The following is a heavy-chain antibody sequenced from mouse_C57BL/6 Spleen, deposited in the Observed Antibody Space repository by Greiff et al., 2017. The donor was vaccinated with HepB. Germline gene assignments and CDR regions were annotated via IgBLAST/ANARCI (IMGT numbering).Heavy chain of an antibody. CDR1: GYTFTSYW. CDR2: IYPGSGST. J-gene: IGHJ3*01. V-gene: IGHV1-55*01. D-gene: IGHD2-3*01. CDR3: AREHDGYPWFAY. Sequence: QVQLQQPGAELVKPGASVKMSCKASGYTFTSYWITWVKQRPGQGLEWIGDIYPGSGSTNYNEKFKSKATLTVDTSSSTAYMQLSSLTSEDSAVYYCAREHDGYPWFAYWGQGTLVTVSA.